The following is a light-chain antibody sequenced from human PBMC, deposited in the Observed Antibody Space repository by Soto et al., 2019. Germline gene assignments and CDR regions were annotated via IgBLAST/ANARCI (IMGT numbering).Light chain of an antibody. Sequence: EIVLTQSPATLSLSPGERATLSCRASQSLSSYLAWYQQKPGQAPRLLIYDASSRATGIPDRFSGSGSGTDFTLTISRLEPEDFAVYYCQQYGSSPPELTFGGGTKVDI. V-gene: IGKV3-20*01. J-gene: IGKJ4*01. CDR1: QSLSSY. CDR3: QQYGSSPPELT. CDR2: DAS.